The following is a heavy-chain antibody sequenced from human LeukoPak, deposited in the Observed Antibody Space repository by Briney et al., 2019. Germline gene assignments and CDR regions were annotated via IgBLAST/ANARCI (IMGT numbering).Heavy chain of an antibody. J-gene: IGHJ4*02. Sequence: GGSLRLSCAASGFTFSSYWMHWVRQTPGKGLEWVSRINSDGGSTTYADSVKGRFTISRDNAKNTMYLQMSSLRADDSAVYYCGRGGLTGQMAAFDYWGQGALVTVST. V-gene: IGHV3-74*01. D-gene: IGHD3-9*01. CDR3: GRGGLTGQMAAFDY. CDR1: GFTFSSYW. CDR2: INSDGGST.